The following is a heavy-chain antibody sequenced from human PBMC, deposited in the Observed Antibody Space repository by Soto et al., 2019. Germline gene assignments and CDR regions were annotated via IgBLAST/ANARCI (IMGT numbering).Heavy chain of an antibody. Sequence: QVQLQESGPGLVKPSQTLSLTCTVSGGSISSGGYYWSWIRQHPGKGLEWIGYIYYSGSTYYNPSLKSRVTISVDTSKNQFSLKLSSVTAADTAVYYCARDRDSSGYYPSGYYYGMDVWGQGTTVTVSS. CDR3: ARDRDSSGYYPSGYYYGMDV. V-gene: IGHV4-31*03. D-gene: IGHD3-22*01. CDR2: IYYSGST. CDR1: GGSISSGGYY. J-gene: IGHJ6*02.